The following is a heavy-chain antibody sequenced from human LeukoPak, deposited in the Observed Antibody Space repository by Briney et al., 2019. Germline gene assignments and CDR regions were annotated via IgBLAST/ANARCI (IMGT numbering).Heavy chain of an antibody. D-gene: IGHD4-17*01. J-gene: IGHJ3*02. CDR2: IYYSGGT. CDR1: GGSFSSYY. CDR3: ARMAYGGSYAFDI. V-gene: IGHV4-59*08. Sequence: SETLSLTCTVSGGSFSSYYWSWIRQPPGKGLEWIGYIYYSGGTNYNPSLKSRVTISVDTSKNQFSLKLSSVTAADTAMYYCARMAYGGSYAFDIWGQGTTVTVSS.